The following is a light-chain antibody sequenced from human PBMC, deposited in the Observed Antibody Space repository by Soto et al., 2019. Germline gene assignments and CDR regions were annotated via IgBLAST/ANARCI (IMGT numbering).Light chain of an antibody. V-gene: IGKV3-11*01. CDR1: KRVSTY. J-gene: IGKJ1*01. CDR3: QQYNNWPLT. Sequence: EIVLTHSLATLSFSPLGCASLXLMASKRVSTYLAWYQQKPGQAPRLLIHDASSRATGISDRFTGSGSGTDFTLTITTLEPEDFAVYYCQQYNNWPLTFGQGTKVDTK. CDR2: DAS.